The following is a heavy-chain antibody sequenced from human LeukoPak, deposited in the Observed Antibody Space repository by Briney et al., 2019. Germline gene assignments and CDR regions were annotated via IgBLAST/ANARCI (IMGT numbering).Heavy chain of an antibody. CDR1: GGSISSSSHS. Sequence: PSETLSLTCTVSGGSISSSSHSWGWIRQPPGKGLEWTGTIYYTGRTYYNPSLESRLTISVDTSKNQFPLKLTSVTAADTAIYYCAQSLGSGNWIGNWFDHWGQGTLVTVSS. V-gene: IGHV4-39*01. CDR3: AQSLGSGNWIGNWFDH. J-gene: IGHJ5*02. CDR2: IYYTGRT. D-gene: IGHD1-1*01.